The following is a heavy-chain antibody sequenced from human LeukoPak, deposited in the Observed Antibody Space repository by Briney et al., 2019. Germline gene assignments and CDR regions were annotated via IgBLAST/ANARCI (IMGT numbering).Heavy chain of an antibody. J-gene: IGHJ4*02. Sequence: ASVKVSCKASGYTFTSYGISWVRQAPGQGLEWMGWISAYNGNTNYARKLQGRVTMTTDTSTSTAYMELRSLRSDDTAVYYCARVPPDLMVRGHYFDYWGQGTLVTVSS. CDR1: GYTFTSYG. V-gene: IGHV1-18*01. D-gene: IGHD3-10*01. CDR3: ARVPPDLMVRGHYFDY. CDR2: ISAYNGNT.